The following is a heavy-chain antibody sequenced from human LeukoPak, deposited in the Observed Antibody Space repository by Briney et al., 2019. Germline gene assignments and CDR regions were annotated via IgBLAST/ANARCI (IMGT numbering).Heavy chain of an antibody. D-gene: IGHD1-14*01. V-gene: IGHV4-39*01. Sequence: SETLSLTCTVSGGSISSSSYYWGWIRQPPGKGLEWIGSIYYSGSTYYNPSLKSRVTISVDTSKNQFSLRLSSVTAADTAVYYCARQGVTAFDYWGQGTLVTVSS. CDR2: IYYSGST. CDR1: GGSISSSSYY. J-gene: IGHJ4*02. CDR3: ARQGVTAFDY.